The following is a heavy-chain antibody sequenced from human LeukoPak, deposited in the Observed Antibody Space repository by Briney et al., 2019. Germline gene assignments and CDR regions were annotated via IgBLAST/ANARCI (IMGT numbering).Heavy chain of an antibody. CDR2: MNPNSGNT. CDR1: GYTFTSYD. D-gene: IGHD6-13*01. V-gene: IGHV1-8*01. Sequence: ASVEVSCMPSGYTFTSYDINWVRQATGQGVAWMGWMNPNSGNTGYAQKFQGRVTMTKNTSLSTAYMELSSLKSEDTAVYYCARIIGPPTRIAAPFAYWGQGTLVTVSS. J-gene: IGHJ4*02. CDR3: ARIIGPPTRIAAPFAY.